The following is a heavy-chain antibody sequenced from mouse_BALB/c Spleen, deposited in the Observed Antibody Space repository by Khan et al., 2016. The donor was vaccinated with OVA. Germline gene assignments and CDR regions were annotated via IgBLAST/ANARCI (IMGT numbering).Heavy chain of an antibody. D-gene: IGHD1-2*01. J-gene: IGHJ2*01. CDR1: GYSITSGYG. Sequence: EVKLLESGPGLVKPSQSLSLTCTVTGYSITSGYGWNWIRQFPGNKLEWMGYISYSGSTYYNPSLKSRISINRDTSKNQFFLQLNSVTTEDTATYYCARTARIKYWGQGTTLTVSS. V-gene: IGHV3-2*02. CDR2: ISYSGST. CDR3: ARTARIKY.